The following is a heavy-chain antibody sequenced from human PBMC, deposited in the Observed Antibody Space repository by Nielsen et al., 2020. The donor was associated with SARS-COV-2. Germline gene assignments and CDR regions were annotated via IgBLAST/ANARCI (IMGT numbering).Heavy chain of an antibody. Sequence: SQTLSLTCAVSGGSISSGGYSWSWIRQPPGKGLEWIGYIYHSGSTNYNPSLKSRVTISVDTSKNQFSLKLSSVTAADTAVYYCARGFQVSSITMIVVVITTGWFDPWGQGTLVTVSS. D-gene: IGHD3-22*01. V-gene: IGHV4-30-2*01. CDR1: GGSISSGGYS. J-gene: IGHJ5*02. CDR3: ARGFQVSSITMIVVVITTGWFDP. CDR2: IYHSGST.